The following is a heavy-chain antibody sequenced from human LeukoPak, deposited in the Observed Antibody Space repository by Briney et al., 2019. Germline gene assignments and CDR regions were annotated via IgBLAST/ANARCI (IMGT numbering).Heavy chain of an antibody. CDR1: GGSISSGGYY. CDR3: ARRGGSDYDSSGYGLYYFDY. V-gene: IGHV4-31*03. Sequence: SETLSLTCTVSGGSISSGGYYWCWIRQHPGKGLEWIGYIYYSGSTYYNPSLKSRVTISVDTSKNQFSLKLSSVTAADTAVYYCARRGGSDYDSSGYGLYYFDYWGQGTLVTVSS. CDR2: IYYSGST. J-gene: IGHJ4*02. D-gene: IGHD3-22*01.